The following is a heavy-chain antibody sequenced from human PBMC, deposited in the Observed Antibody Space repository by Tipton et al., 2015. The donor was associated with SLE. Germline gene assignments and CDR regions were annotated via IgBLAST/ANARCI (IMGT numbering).Heavy chain of an antibody. D-gene: IGHD4-11*01. J-gene: IGHJ4*02. Sequence: LRLSCTVSGGSISSYYWSWIRQPPGKGLEWIGYIYYSGSTNYNPSLKSRVTISVDTSKNEFSLKLSSVTAADTALYYCARQEAYFHGSNLYYFDSWGQGTLVSVSS. CDR1: GGSISSYY. V-gene: IGHV4-59*08. CDR3: ARQEAYFHGSNLYYFDS. CDR2: IYYSGST.